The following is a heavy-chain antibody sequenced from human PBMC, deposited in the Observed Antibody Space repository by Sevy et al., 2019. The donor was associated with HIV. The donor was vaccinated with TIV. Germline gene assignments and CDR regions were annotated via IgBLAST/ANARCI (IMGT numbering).Heavy chain of an antibody. CDR1: GFTFDDYA. CDR2: ISWNSGSI. Sequence: GGSLRLSCAASGFTFDDYAMHWVRQAPGKGLEWVSGISWNSGSIGYADSVKGRFTISRDNAKNSLYLQMNSLRAEDTALYYCAKGRSGYDYYYYGMDVWGQGTMVTVSS. V-gene: IGHV3-9*01. J-gene: IGHJ6*02. CDR3: AKGRSGYDYYYYGMDV. D-gene: IGHD5-12*01.